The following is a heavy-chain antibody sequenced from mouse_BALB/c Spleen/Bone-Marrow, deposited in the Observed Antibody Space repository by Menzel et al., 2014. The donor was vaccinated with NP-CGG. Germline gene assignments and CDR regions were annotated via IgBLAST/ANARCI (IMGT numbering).Heavy chain of an antibody. J-gene: IGHJ1*01. CDR2: IRLKSNNYAT. CDR3: TRRGGCYFDV. Sequence: EVKLEESGGGLVQPGGSIKLSCVASGFTFSNYWMNWVRQSPEKGLEWVAEIRLKSNNYATHYAESVKGRFTISRDDSKSSVYLQMNNLRAEDTGIYYCTRRGGCYFDVWGAGTTLTVSS. V-gene: IGHV6-6*02. CDR1: GFTFSNYW.